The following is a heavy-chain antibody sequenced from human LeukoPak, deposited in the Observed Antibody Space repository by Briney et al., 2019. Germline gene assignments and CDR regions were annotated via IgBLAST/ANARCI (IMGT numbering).Heavy chain of an antibody. CDR2: ISSSSSFI. J-gene: IGHJ4*02. CDR1: GFTFSDYS. Sequence: GGSLRLSCAASGFTFSDYSMTWVRQAPGKGLEWLSYISSSSSFIYYADSVKGRFTISRDNARNSLHLQMNSLRAEDTAVYYCAREVYYGSGRRFDLWGQGTLVTVSS. D-gene: IGHD3-10*01. CDR3: AREVYYGSGRRFDL. V-gene: IGHV3-48*01.